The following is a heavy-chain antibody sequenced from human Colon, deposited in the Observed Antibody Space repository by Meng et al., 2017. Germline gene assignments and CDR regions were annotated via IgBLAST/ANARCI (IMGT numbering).Heavy chain of an antibody. J-gene: IGHJ4*02. Sequence: GESLKISCAASGFTFSSYAMSWVRQAPGKGLEWVSAISGSGGSTYYADSVKGRFTISRDNSKNTLYLQMNSLRAEDTAVYYCAKDGWFGELLSPYYFDYWGQG. D-gene: IGHD3-10*01. CDR2: ISGSGGST. V-gene: IGHV3-23*01. CDR1: GFTFSSYA. CDR3: AKDGWFGELLSPYYFDY.